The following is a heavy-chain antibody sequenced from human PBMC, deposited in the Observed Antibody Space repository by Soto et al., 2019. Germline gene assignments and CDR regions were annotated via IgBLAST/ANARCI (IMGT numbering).Heavy chain of an antibody. D-gene: IGHD3-22*01. Sequence: GASVKVSCKASGYTFTDYFIHWVRQAPGQGFEWMGWINPGNGNTKYSQKFQGRVTITRDTSASTAYMELSSLRSEDTAVYYCVGYYDSSGYPGFDYWGQGTLVTVSS. CDR2: INPGNGNT. CDR1: GYTFTDYF. V-gene: IGHV1-3*01. CDR3: VGYYDSSGYPGFDY. J-gene: IGHJ4*02.